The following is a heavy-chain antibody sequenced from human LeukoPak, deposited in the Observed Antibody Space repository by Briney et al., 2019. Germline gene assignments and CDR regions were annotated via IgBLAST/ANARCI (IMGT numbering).Heavy chain of an antibody. J-gene: IGHJ4*02. Sequence: SETLSLTCTVSGGSISSYYWSWIRQPAGKGLEWIGRIYTSGSTNYNPSLKSRVTMSVDTSKNQFSLNLSSVTAADTAVYYCARDSYYYGSGSYPLDYWGQGTLVTVSS. CDR1: GGSISSYY. CDR3: ARDSYYYGSGSYPLDY. D-gene: IGHD3-10*01. V-gene: IGHV4-4*07. CDR2: IYTSGST.